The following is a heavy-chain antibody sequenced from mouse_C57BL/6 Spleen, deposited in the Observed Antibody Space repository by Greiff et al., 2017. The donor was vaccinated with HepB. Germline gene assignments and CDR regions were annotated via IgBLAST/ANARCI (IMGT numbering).Heavy chain of an antibody. V-gene: IGHV1-80*01. CDR3: AREGEYYRYFDV. CDR1: GYAFSSYW. D-gene: IGHD5-2*01. Sequence: VQLQQSGAELVKPGASVKISCKASGYAFSSYWMNWVKQRPGKGLEWIGQIYPGDGDTNYNGKLKGKATLTADKSSSTAYMQLSSLTSEDSAVYFCAREGEYYRYFDVWGTGTTVTVSS. CDR2: IYPGDGDT. J-gene: IGHJ1*03.